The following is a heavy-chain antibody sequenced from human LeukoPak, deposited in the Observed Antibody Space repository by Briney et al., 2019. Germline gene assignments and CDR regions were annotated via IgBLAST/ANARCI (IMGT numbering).Heavy chain of an antibody. D-gene: IGHD2-15*01. CDR3: AKSNQYCSGGSCSFDP. V-gene: IGHV3-23*01. CDR1: GFTFSSYA. Sequence: PGGSLRLSCAASGFTFSSYAMSWVRQAPGKGLEWVPAISGSGGSTYYADSVKGRFTISRDNSKNTLYLQMNSLRAEDTAVYYCAKSNQYCSGGSCSFDPWGQGTLVTVSS. J-gene: IGHJ5*02. CDR2: ISGSGGST.